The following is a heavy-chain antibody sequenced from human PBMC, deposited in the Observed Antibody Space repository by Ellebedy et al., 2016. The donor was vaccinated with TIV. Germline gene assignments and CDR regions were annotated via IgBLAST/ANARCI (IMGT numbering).Heavy chain of an antibody. CDR3: VKAPTNSGRLDF. V-gene: IGHV3-9*01. J-gene: IGHJ4*02. Sequence: PGGSLRLSCAASGFTFEDNAMHWVRQAPGKGLEWVSGISWNSGAIGYADSVKGRFTISRDNTKKSLYLQMDSLGAEDTALYYCVKAPTNSGRLDFWGQGTLVTVSS. D-gene: IGHD3-10*01. CDR1: GFTFEDNA. CDR2: ISWNSGAI.